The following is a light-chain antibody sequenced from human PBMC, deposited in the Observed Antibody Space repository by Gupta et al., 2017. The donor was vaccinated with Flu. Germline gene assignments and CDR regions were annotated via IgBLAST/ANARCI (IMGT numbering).Light chain of an antibody. CDR3: SQYRAYPYA. Sequence: GDRVTITCRASQAIGNSSAWFQQKSGQAPRSLISAASDLLSGVPLRFSGSGSGTYFTLTITNLQPEDSATYYCSQYRAYPYAFGGGTKVEV. CDR2: AAS. CDR1: QAIGNS. V-gene: IGKV1-16*01. J-gene: IGKJ4*01.